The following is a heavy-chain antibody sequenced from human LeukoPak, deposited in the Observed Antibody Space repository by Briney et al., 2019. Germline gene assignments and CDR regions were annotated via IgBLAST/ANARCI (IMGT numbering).Heavy chain of an antibody. D-gene: IGHD3-3*01. Sequence: PGGSLRLSCAASGFTFSSNAMHWVRQAPGKGLGWVTFIRYDGSNNYYADSVKGRFTISRDNSKNTLYLQMNSLRAEDTAVYYCAKGSKEVLFTRDHYMDVWGKGTTVTISS. V-gene: IGHV3-30*02. J-gene: IGHJ6*03. CDR3: AKGSKEVLFTRDHYMDV. CDR1: GFTFSSNA. CDR2: IRYDGSNN.